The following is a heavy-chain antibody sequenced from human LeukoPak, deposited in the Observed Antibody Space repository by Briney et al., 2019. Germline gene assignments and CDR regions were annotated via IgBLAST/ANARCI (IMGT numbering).Heavy chain of an antibody. Sequence: SVKVSCKASGGTFSSYAISWVRQAPGQGLEWMGGIIPIFGTANYAQKFQGRVTITTDESTSTAYMELSSLRSDDTAVYYCAREDLTGYLYYFDYWGQGTLVTVSS. CDR2: IIPIFGTA. J-gene: IGHJ4*02. D-gene: IGHD3-9*01. V-gene: IGHV1-69*05. CDR3: AREDLTGYLYYFDY. CDR1: GGTFSSYA.